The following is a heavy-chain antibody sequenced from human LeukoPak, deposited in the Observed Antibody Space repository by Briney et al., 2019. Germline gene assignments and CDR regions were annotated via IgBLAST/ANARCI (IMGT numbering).Heavy chain of an antibody. V-gene: IGHV3-30*18. Sequence: PGGSLRLSCAASGFTFSSYGMHWVRQAPGKGLEWVAVISYDGSNKYYADSVKGRFTISRDNSKNTLYLQMNSLRAEDTAVYYCAKVQWFGELSLYYYYYYGMDVWGQGTTVTVSS. D-gene: IGHD3-10*01. CDR1: GFTFSSYG. CDR2: ISYDGSNK. J-gene: IGHJ6*02. CDR3: AKVQWFGELSLYYYYYYGMDV.